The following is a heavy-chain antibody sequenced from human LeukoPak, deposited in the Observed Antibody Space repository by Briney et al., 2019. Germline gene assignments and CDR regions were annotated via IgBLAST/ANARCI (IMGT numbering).Heavy chain of an antibody. Sequence: GESLKISCKGSGYSFTSYGMSWVRQAPGKGLKWVSGITGSGGSTYYADSVKGRFTISRDNSKNTLYLQMNSLRAEDTAVYYCAKVGGIDWLSYYWYFDLWGRGTLVTVSS. CDR1: GYSFTSYG. D-gene: IGHD3-9*01. V-gene: IGHV3-23*01. CDR3: AKVGGIDWLSYYWYFDL. CDR2: ITGSGGST. J-gene: IGHJ2*01.